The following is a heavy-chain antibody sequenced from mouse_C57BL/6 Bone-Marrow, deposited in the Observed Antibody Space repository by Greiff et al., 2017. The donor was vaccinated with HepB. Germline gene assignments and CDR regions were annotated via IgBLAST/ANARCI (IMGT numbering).Heavy chain of an antibody. CDR1: GFTFSDYY. D-gene: IGHD4-1*01. CDR2: INYDGSST. V-gene: IGHV5-16*01. J-gene: IGHJ2*01. CDR3: ARDQGLGHYFDY. Sequence: EVKLVESEGGLVQPGSSMKLSCTASGFTFSDYYMAWVRQVPEKGLEWVANINYDGSSTYYLDSLKSRFIISRDNAKNILYLQMSSLKSEDTATYYCARDQGLGHYFDYWGQGTTLTVSS.